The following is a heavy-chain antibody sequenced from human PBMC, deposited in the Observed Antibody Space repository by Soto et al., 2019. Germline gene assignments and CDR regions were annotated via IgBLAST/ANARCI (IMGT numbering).Heavy chain of an antibody. CDR1: GGSFSGYY. Sequence: SETLSLTCAVYGGSFSGYYWSWIRQSPGKGLEGIGEINHGGSSNYNPSLKRRVTISVDTSKNQFSLKLSPVTAADTAVYHCASGISTKVVETDEPAKYYFDSWGQGTQVTVSS. V-gene: IGHV4-34*01. CDR2: INHGGSS. CDR3: ASGISTKVVETDEPAKYYFDS. D-gene: IGHD2-2*01. J-gene: IGHJ4*02.